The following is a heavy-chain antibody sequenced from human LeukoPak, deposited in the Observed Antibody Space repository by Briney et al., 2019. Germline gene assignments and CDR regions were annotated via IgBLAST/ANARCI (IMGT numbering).Heavy chain of an antibody. J-gene: IGHJ4*02. V-gene: IGHV1-24*01. CDR1: GYTLTELS. Sequence: PSVDVSCKVSGYTLTELSMLWVRQAPGKGREGMGGFDPEDGDTIYAQKFQGRVTMTEDTSTETAYMELSSLRSEDTAVYYCATAVEEQCPSPGLDYWGQGTLVTVSS. D-gene: IGHD6-19*01. CDR3: ATAVEEQCPSPGLDY. CDR2: FDPEDGDT.